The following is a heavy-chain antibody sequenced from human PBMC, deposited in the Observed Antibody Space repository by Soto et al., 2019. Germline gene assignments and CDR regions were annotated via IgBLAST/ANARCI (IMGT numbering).Heavy chain of an antibody. J-gene: IGHJ3*02. CDR1: GGSISSSNG. CDR2: IYHSGST. CDR3: ARDRPVPYYYDSSGYYNDAFDI. V-gene: IGHV4-4*02. Sequence: XGSLSLTCAVSGGSISSSNGWSWFRQPPGKGLEWIGEIYHSGSTNYNPSLKSRVTISVDKSKNQFSLKLSSVTAADTAVYYCARDRPVPYYYDSSGYYNDAFDIWGQGTMVTVSS. D-gene: IGHD3-22*01.